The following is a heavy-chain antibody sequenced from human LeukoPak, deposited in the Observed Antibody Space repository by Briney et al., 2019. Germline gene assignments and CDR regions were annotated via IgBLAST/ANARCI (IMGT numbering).Heavy chain of an antibody. Sequence: GASVTVSCKPSVYTFTGYYMHWVRQAPGQGLEWMGWINPDSGGTNFAQKFQGRVTMTRDTSISTAYMELSRLRSDDTAVYYCGRDFRDSLDYWGQGTLVTVSS. CDR2: INPDSGGT. CDR1: VYTFTGYY. CDR3: GRDFRDSLDY. J-gene: IGHJ4*02. V-gene: IGHV1-2*02.